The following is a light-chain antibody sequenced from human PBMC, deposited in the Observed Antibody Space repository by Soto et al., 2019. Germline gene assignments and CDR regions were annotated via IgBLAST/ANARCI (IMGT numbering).Light chain of an antibody. CDR3: QQYNPTPT. Sequence: EIVMTQSPATLSVSPGERVTLSCRASQSVSSNLAWYQQKPGQAPRLLIYGASTRATGIPARFSGSGSGTEFTLTISSLQSEDFAVYYCQQYNPTPTFGQGTKLEIK. CDR1: QSVSSN. J-gene: IGKJ2*01. CDR2: GAS. V-gene: IGKV3-15*01.